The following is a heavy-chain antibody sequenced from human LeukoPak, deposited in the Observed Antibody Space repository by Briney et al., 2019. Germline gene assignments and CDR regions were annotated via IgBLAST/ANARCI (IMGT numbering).Heavy chain of an antibody. CDR2: IYHSGST. J-gene: IGHJ3*02. CDR3: ASYTDAFDI. Sequence: PSETLSLTCTVSGYSISSGYYWGWIRQPPGKGLEWIGSIYHSGSTYYNPSLKSRVTISVDTSKNQFSLKLTSVTAADTAVYYCASYTDAFDIWGQGTMTVSS. V-gene: IGHV4-38-2*02. CDR1: GYSISSGYY. D-gene: IGHD3-16*01.